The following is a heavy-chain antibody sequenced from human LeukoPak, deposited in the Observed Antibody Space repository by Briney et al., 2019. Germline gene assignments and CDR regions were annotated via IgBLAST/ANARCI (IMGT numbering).Heavy chain of an antibody. J-gene: IGHJ3*02. Sequence: SQTLSLTCAISGDSVASNSAACNWIRLSPSRGLEWLGRTYYRSSWYYDYAPSVKSRLSIKAETSKNQFSLQLNSVTPEDTAVYYCARKSGGGAFDIWGQGTLVTVSS. CDR3: ARKSGGGAFDI. CDR1: GDSVASNSAA. V-gene: IGHV6-1*01. CDR2: TYYRSSWYY. D-gene: IGHD3-16*01.